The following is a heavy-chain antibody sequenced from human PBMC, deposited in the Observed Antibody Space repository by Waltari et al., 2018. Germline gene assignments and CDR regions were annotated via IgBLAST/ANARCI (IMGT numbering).Heavy chain of an antibody. V-gene: IGHV1-2*04. J-gene: IGHJ6*03. CDR1: GYTFTDYR. D-gene: IGHD2-15*01. Sequence: QVQLMQSGAEVKRPGASVKVSCKASGYTFTDYRMPWVRQAPGQGLEWMGWIYPDSGVSKYAQKFQGWVTMTRDTSISTAYMELSRLRSDDTAVYYCARDYCNGGSCFFYYMDVWAKGPRSPSP. CDR3: ARDYCNGGSCFFYYMDV. CDR2: IYPDSGVS.